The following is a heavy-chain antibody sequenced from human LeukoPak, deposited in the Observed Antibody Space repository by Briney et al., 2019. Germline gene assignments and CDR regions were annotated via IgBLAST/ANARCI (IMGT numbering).Heavy chain of an antibody. CDR2: IYYSGST. Sequence: SETLSLTCAVYGGSFSGYYWSWIRQPPGKGLEWIGYIYYSGSTNYNPSLKSRVTISVDTSKNQFSLKLSSVTAADTAVYYCARGRGLFKRPSGVYFDYWGQGTLVTVSS. CDR1: GGSFSGYY. CDR3: ARGRGLFKRPSGVYFDY. J-gene: IGHJ4*02. V-gene: IGHV4-59*01. D-gene: IGHD2-8*01.